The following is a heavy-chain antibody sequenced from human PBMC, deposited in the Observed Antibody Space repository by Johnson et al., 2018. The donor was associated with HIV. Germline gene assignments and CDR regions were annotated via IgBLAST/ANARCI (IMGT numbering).Heavy chain of an antibody. CDR3: AKDQGTVPRRDDAFDI. J-gene: IGHJ3*02. D-gene: IGHD4-17*01. CDR2: IWYDGRST. V-gene: IGHV3-33*06. CDR1: GFTFSTYG. Sequence: QVQLVESGGGVVQPGRSLRLSCAASGFTFSTYGMHWVRQAPGKGLAWVAVIWYDGRSTYYAASVKGRFTISRDNSKNTLYLQLNSLRAEDTAVYYCAKDQGTVPRRDDAFDIWGQGTVVTVSS.